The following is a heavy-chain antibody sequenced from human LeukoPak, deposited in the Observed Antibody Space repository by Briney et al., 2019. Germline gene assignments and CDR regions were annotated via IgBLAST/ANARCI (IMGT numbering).Heavy chain of an antibody. D-gene: IGHD1-1*01. J-gene: IGHJ4*02. CDR2: ISSSSSYI. V-gene: IGHV3-21*01. CDR1: GFTFSSYS. CDR3: ARAGTTIHLFDY. Sequence: PGGSLRLSCAASGFTFSSYSMTWVRQAPGKGLEWVSSISSSSSYIYYADSVKGRFTISRDNAKNSLYLQMNSLRAEDTAVYYCARAGTTIHLFDYWGQGTLVTVSS.